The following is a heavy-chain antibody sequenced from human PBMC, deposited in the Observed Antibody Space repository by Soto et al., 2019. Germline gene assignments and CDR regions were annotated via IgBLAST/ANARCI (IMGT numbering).Heavy chain of an antibody. CDR1: GYTFTSYG. CDR2: ISAYNGLT. Sequence: QVQLVQSGAEVKKPGASVKVSCKASGYTFTSYGISWVRQAPGQGLEWMGWISAYNGLTRYAQNLQGRVTMTRDTSTNTVDMELRSLRSDDTAVYYCARRSIDNSSWKGLDYWGQGTLVTFSS. CDR3: ARRSIDNSSWKGLDY. D-gene: IGHD6-13*01. J-gene: IGHJ4*02. V-gene: IGHV1-18*01.